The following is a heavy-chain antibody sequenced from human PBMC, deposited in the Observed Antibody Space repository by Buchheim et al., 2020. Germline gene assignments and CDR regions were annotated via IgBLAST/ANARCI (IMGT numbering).Heavy chain of an antibody. CDR2: LAKGGGT. CDR3: VKRGNSGYYYFDQ. D-gene: IGHD3-22*01. Sequence: EVQLLESGGGLVQPGGSLRLSCAASGFTLSTYAMAWVRQAPGKGLEWVSTLAKGGGTYYADSVRGRCTISRDNSKNTLNLQMSSLRAEDTAVYYCVKRGNSGYYYFDQWGQG. CDR1: GFTLSTYA. J-gene: IGHJ4*02. V-gene: IGHV3-23*01.